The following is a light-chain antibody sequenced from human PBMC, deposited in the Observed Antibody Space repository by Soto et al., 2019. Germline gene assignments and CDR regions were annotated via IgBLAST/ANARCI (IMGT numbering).Light chain of an antibody. Sequence: QSALTHPASVSGSPGQSITISCSGTSEDVGGYNYVSWYQHHPGKAPKLMIYEVTNRPSGLSNRFSGSKSGSTASLTISGLQAEDEADYYCSSYTSSNTLVFGTGTKVTVL. J-gene: IGLJ1*01. CDR3: SSYTSSNTLV. CDR1: SEDVGGYNY. V-gene: IGLV2-14*01. CDR2: EVT.